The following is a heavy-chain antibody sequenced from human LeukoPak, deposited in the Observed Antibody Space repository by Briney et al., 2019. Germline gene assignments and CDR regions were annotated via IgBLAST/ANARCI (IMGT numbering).Heavy chain of an antibody. V-gene: IGHV4-34*01. D-gene: IGHD3-10*01. Sequence: SETLSLTCAVYGGSFSGYYWSWIRQPPGKGLEWIGEINHSGSTNYNPSLKSRVTISVDTSKNQFSLKLSSVTAADTAVYYCARHNVLLWFGETPYYFDYWGQGTLVTVSS. CDR3: ARHNVLLWFGETPYYFDY. J-gene: IGHJ4*02. CDR1: GGSFSGYY. CDR2: INHSGST.